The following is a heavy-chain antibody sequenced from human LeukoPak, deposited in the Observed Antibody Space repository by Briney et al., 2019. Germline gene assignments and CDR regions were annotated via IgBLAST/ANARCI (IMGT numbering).Heavy chain of an antibody. V-gene: IGHV1-18*01. CDR2: ISAYNGNT. CDR3: ARVSMSHDAFDI. Sequence: ASVKVSCKASGYTFTSYGITWVRQAPGQGLEWMGWISAYNGNTNSAQKLQGRVTMTTDTSTSTAYMELRSLRSDDTAVYYCARVSMSHDAFDIWGQGTMVTVSS. J-gene: IGHJ3*02. D-gene: IGHD2-21*01. CDR1: GYTFTSYG.